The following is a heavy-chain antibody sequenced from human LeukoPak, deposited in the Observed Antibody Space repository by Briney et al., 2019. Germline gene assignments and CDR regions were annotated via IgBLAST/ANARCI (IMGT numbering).Heavy chain of an antibody. D-gene: IGHD3-10*01. CDR2: ISAYNGNT. CDR1: GYTFTSYG. CDR3: ARDGSGSYYTAHYYYGMDV. V-gene: IGHV1-18*01. Sequence: GASVKVSCKASGYTFTSYGISWVRQAPGQGLEWMGWISAYNGNTNYAQKLQGRVTMTTDTSTSTAYMELRSLRSDDTAVYYCARDGSGSYYTAHYYYGMDVWGQGTTITVSS. J-gene: IGHJ6*02.